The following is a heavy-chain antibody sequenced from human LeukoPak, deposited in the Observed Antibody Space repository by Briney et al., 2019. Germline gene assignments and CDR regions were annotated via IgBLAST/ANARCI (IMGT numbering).Heavy chain of an antibody. Sequence: GESLRLSCAASGFTFSDHYMDWVRQAPGKGLEWVGRTRNKANSYTTEYAASVKGRFTISRDDSKNSLYLQMNSLKTEDTAVYYCAREPYFFNYYDSSGYYGGMDVWGQGTTVTVSS. CDR2: TRNKANSYTT. J-gene: IGHJ6*02. D-gene: IGHD3-22*01. CDR3: AREPYFFNYYDSSGYYGGMDV. V-gene: IGHV3-72*01. CDR1: GFTFSDHY.